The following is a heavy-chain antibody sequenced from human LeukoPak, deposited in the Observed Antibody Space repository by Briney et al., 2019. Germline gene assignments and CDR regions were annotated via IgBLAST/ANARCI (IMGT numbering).Heavy chain of an antibody. V-gene: IGHV4-59*01. D-gene: IGHD3-10*01. CDR1: GGSISSYY. J-gene: IGHJ5*02. CDR2: IYYSGST. CDR3: ARALYYGSGFDP. Sequence: PSETLSLTCTVSGGSISSYYWSWIRQPPGKGLEWIGYIYYSGSTNYNPSLKSRVTISVDTSKNQFSLKLSSVTAADTAVYYCARALYYGSGFDPWGQGTLVTVSS.